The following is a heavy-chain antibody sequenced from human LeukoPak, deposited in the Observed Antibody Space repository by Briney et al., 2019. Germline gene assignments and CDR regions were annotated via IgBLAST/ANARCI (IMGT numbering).Heavy chain of an antibody. D-gene: IGHD2-15*01. CDR1: GGSISSSSYY. V-gene: IGHV4-39*01. CDR3: ASSVVVIPIFDY. CDR2: IYYSGST. Sequence: SETLSLTCTVSGGSISSSSYYWGWIRQPPGKGLEWIGSIYYSGSTYYNPSLKSRVTISVDTSKNQFSLKLSSVTAADTAVYYCASSVVVIPIFDYWGQGTLVTVSS. J-gene: IGHJ4*02.